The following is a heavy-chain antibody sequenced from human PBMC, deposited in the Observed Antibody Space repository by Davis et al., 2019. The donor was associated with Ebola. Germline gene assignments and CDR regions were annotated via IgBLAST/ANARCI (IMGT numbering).Heavy chain of an antibody. CDR2: IYYSGST. CDR1: GGSVSSGSYY. D-gene: IGHD3-3*01. Sequence: SETLSLTCTVSGGSVSSGSYYWSWIRQPPGKGLEWIGYIYYSGSTNYNPSLKSRVTISVDTSKNQFSLKLSSVTAADTAVYYCARGGFFLEPPHLYYYYYMDVWGKGTTVTVSS. V-gene: IGHV4-61*01. J-gene: IGHJ6*03. CDR3: ARGGFFLEPPHLYYYYYMDV.